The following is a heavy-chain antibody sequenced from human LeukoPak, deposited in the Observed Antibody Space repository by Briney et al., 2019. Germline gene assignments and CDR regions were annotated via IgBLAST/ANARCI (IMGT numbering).Heavy chain of an antibody. Sequence: GGSLRLSCAASGFTFSNYAMHWVRQAPGKGLEWVAVISFDATKEYFGKSVKGRFTISRDNSKATLYLQLHRLRIEDTALYFCARFKVGTNTTQKNAFDIWGRGTEVAVSS. CDR2: ISFDATKE. D-gene: IGHD1-1*01. CDR1: GFTFSNYA. V-gene: IGHV3-30*01. CDR3: ARFKVGTNTTQKNAFDI. J-gene: IGHJ3*02.